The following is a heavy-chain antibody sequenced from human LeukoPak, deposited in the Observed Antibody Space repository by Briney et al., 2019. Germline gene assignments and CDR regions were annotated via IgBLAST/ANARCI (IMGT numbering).Heavy chain of an antibody. V-gene: IGHV3-74*01. Sequence: GGSLRLSCAASGFTFSSYWVHWVRHAPGKGLEWVARINSDGSTINHADSVRGRFTISRDNAENTLYLQMSSLRAEDTAIYFCARAAYYRFDYWGQGTLVTVSS. D-gene: IGHD1-26*01. CDR2: INSDGSTI. CDR3: ARAAYYRFDY. J-gene: IGHJ4*02. CDR1: GFTFSSYW.